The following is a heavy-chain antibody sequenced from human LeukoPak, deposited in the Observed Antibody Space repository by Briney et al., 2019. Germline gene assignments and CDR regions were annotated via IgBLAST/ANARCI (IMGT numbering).Heavy chain of an antibody. Sequence: GGPLRLSYASAVWTLSSYARSGVRQAPGQRLEWVSAISGSGGSTYYADSVKGRFTISRDNSKNTLYLQMNSLRAEDTAVYYCAKEGRFGEYDYWGQGTLVTVSS. CDR3: AKEGRFGEYDY. V-gene: IGHV3-23*01. J-gene: IGHJ4*02. CDR2: ISGSGGST. CDR1: VWTLSSYA. D-gene: IGHD3-10*01.